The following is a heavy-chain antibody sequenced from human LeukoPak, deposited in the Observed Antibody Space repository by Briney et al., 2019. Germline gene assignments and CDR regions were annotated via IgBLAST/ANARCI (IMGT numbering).Heavy chain of an antibody. CDR1: GGSISSYY. J-gene: IGHJ4*02. Sequence: KTSETLSLTCTVSGGSISSYYWSWIRQPPGKGLEWIGYIYYSGSTNYNPSLKSRVTISVDTSKNQFSLKLSSVTAADTAVYYCARGNCGGDCYSXYWGQGTLVTV. CDR3: ARGNCGGDCYSXY. V-gene: IGHV4-59*01. D-gene: IGHD2-21*02. CDR2: IYYSGST.